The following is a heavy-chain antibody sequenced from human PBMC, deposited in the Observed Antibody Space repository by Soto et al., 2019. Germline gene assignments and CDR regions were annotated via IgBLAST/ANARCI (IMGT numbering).Heavy chain of an antibody. CDR2: INPNSGGT. CDR3: ASSVVPAAKDYYYYYGMDV. D-gene: IGHD2-2*01. J-gene: IGHJ6*02. V-gene: IGHV1-2*02. CDR1: GYTFTGYH. Sequence: GASVKVSCKASGYTFTGYHMHWVRQAPGQGLEWMGWINPNSGGTNYAQKFQGRVTMTRDTSISTANMELSRLRSDDTAVYYCASSVVPAAKDYYYYYGMDVWGQGTTVTVSS.